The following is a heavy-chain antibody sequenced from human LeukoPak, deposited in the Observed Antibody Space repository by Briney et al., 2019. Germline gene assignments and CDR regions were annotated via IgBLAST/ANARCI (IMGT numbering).Heavy chain of an antibody. CDR3: ARHYPPDYTFDC. J-gene: IGHJ4*02. D-gene: IGHD4-11*01. Sequence: SETLSLTCTVSGASISSYYWSWIRQPPGEGLEWIGYIDYSGRPNYNPSLKSRVTISVDTSKNQFSLKLSSVTAADTAVYFCARHYPPDYTFDCWGQGTLVTVSS. CDR2: IDYSGRP. CDR1: GASISSYY. V-gene: IGHV4-59*08.